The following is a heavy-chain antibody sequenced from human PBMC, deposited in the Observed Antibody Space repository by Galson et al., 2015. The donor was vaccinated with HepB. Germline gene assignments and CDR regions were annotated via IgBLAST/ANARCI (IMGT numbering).Heavy chain of an antibody. CDR2: IYYSGST. J-gene: IGHJ4*02. V-gene: IGHV4-39*01. CDR1: GGSISSRSYY. D-gene: IGHD3-22*01. CDR3: ARRGYDSSGYYYGGYYFDY. Sequence: SETLSLTCTVSGGSISSRSYYWGWIRQPPGKGLEWIGSIYYSGSTYYNPSLKSRVTISVDTSKNQFSLKLGSVTAADTAVYYCARRGYDSSGYYYGGYYFDYWGQGTLVTVSS.